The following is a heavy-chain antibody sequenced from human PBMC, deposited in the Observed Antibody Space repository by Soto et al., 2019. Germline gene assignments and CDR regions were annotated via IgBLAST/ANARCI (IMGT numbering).Heavy chain of an antibody. J-gene: IGHJ6*02. CDR1: GGTFTSYG. CDR2: ILPIFGTP. D-gene: IGHD3-3*01. V-gene: IGHV1-69*01. Sequence: QVQLVQSGAEVKKPGSSVKVSCKASGGTFTSYGIGWVRQAPGQGLEWMGGILPIFGTPNYAQNFRGRVTITADESTSTAYMELSSLRSEDTAVYYCVVRSTYSHYYYAMDVWGQGTTVTVSS. CDR3: VVRSTYSHYYYAMDV.